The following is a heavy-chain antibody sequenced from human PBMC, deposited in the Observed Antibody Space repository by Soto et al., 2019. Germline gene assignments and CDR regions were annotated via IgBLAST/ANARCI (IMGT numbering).Heavy chain of an antibody. CDR3: ARAMPRTVLGFDY. CDR1: GYTFTDTF. D-gene: IGHD1-1*01. CDR2: VNPNLGNT. J-gene: IGHJ4*02. V-gene: IGHV1-2*02. Sequence: QVQLVQSGAEVKRPGASVKVSCRASGYTFTDTFIHWLRQAPGQRPEWMGWVNPNLGNTHYARKFQGRVSLTRDTSINTAYMELVGLASDDSAFYFCARAMPRTVLGFDYWGQGTLVTVSS.